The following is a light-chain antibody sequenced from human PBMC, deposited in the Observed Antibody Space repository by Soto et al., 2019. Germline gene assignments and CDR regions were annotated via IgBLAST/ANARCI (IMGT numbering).Light chain of an antibody. Sequence: ENLLTQSPGTLSLSPGEGATLSCRASQSVSSSYLAWYQQKPGQAPRLLIYDASSRATGILDRFSGSGSGTDFTLTISRLEPDDFAVYYCQQYGSSPTFGGGTKVDIK. V-gene: IGKV3-20*01. CDR1: QSVSSSY. CDR2: DAS. CDR3: QQYGSSPT. J-gene: IGKJ4*01.